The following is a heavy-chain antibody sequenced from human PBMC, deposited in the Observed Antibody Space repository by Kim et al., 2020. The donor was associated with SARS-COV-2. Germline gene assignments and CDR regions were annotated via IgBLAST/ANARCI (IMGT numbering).Heavy chain of an antibody. D-gene: IGHD6-19*01. CDR3: AILPTYSSGSYNWFDP. Sequence: ASVKVSCKASGYTFTSYAMHWVRQAPGQRLEWMGWINAGNGNTKYSQKFQGRVTITRDTSASTAYMELSSLRSEDTAVYYCAILPTYSSGSYNWFDPWGQGTLVTVSS. J-gene: IGHJ5*02. CDR2: INAGNGNT. V-gene: IGHV1-3*01. CDR1: GYTFTSYA.